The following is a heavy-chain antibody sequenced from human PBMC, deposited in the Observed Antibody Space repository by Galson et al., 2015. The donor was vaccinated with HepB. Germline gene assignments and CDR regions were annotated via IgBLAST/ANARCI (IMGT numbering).Heavy chain of an antibody. V-gene: IGHV3-23*01. J-gene: IGHJ4*02. CDR3: ANPREDDYGDYGIDY. CDR2: ISGSGGST. CDR1: GFTFSSYA. Sequence: SLRLSCAASGFTFSSYAMSWVRQAPGKRLEWVSAISGSGGSTYYADSVKGRFTISRDNSKNTLYLQMNSLRAEDTAVYYCANPREDDYGDYGIDYWGQGTLVTVSS. D-gene: IGHD4-17*01.